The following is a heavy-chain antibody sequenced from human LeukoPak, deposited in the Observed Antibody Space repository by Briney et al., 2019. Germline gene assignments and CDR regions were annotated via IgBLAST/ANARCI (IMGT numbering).Heavy chain of an antibody. CDR2: INHSGST. D-gene: IGHD1-7*01. CDR1: GGSFSGYY. V-gene: IGHV4-34*01. Sequence: SETLSLTCAVYGGSFSGYYWSWIRQPPGKGLEWIGEINHSGSTNYNPSLKSRVTISVDTSKNQISLKLSSVTAADTAVYYCARGPYNWNYDYWGQGTLVTVSS. J-gene: IGHJ4*02. CDR3: ARGPYNWNYDY.